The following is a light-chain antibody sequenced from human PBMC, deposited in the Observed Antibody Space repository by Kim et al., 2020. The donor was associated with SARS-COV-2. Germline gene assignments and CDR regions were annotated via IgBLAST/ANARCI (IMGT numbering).Light chain of an antibody. CDR3: LQYASSRS. CDR1: ETIYNNW. CDR2: GAI. J-gene: IGKJ2*04. Sequence: SLSPGDRATLSCRATETIYNNWLSWYQQRPGQTPRLLIYGAINRASGIPDRFSGSGSGADFTLTIDRVEPEDFAAYFCLQYASSRSFGQGTKLEI. V-gene: IGKV3-20*01.